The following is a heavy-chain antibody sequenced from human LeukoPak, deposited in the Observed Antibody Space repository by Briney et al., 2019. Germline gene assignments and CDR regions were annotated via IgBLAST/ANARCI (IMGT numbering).Heavy chain of an antibody. CDR2: IYYSGST. Sequence: SETLSLTCTVSGGSISSSSYSWGWIRQPPGKGLEWIGSIYYSGSTYYNPSLKSRVTISVDTSKNQFSLKLSSVTAADTAVYYCARQGKQQLVLLKPAFDYWGQGTLVTVSS. CDR3: ARQGKQQLVLLKPAFDY. D-gene: IGHD6-13*01. J-gene: IGHJ4*02. CDR1: GGSISSSSYS. V-gene: IGHV4-39*01.